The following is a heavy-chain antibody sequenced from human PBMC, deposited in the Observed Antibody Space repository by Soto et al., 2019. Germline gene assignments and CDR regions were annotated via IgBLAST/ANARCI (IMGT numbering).Heavy chain of an antibody. D-gene: IGHD6-6*01. CDR2: IIPFIGAP. CDR1: GGTFNTYS. V-gene: IGHV1-69*11. J-gene: IGHJ6*02. Sequence: GASVKVSCKASGGTFNTYSFGWLRQAPGQGLQWMGSIIPFIGAPNYAQNFQDRVTITADESTTTAYMELSGLKSEDTAVYFCARGGDSSSLRAFYSYGFDVWGQANSVTISS. CDR3: ARGGDSSSLRAFYSYGFDV.